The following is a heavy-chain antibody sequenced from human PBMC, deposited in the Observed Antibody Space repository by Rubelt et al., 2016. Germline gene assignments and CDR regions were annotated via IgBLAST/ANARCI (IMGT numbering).Heavy chain of an antibody. CDR2: VYYSGST. J-gene: IGHJ5*02. Sequence: QLQLQESGPRLGKPSETLSITCTVSGASISSSTYYWGWIRKPPGKGLAWIGSVYYSGSTAYNPSLSSRVTISVEMSKNQFSLKPSSGTAADTAVYSRARLPIASACCDAGGQGTLVTVSS. V-gene: IGHV4-39*01. D-gene: IGHD2-15*01. CDR1: GASISSSTYY. CDR3: ARLPIASACCDA.